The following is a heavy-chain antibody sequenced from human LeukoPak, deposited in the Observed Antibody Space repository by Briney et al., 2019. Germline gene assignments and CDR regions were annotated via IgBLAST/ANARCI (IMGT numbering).Heavy chain of an antibody. CDR1: GGSISSSSSY. J-gene: IGHJ4*02. Sequence: PSETLSLTCTVSGGSISSSSSYWGWIRQPPGKGLEWIGSIYYSVNTYYNPSLWSRVTISVDTSKNQFSLELTSVTAADTAVYYCARRNYYYDSSGYLYWGQGTLVTVSS. CDR2: IYYSVNT. CDR3: ARRNYYYDSSGYLY. D-gene: IGHD3-22*01. V-gene: IGHV4-39*01.